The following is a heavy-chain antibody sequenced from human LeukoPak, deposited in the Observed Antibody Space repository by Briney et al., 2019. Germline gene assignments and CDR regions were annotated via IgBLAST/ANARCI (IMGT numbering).Heavy chain of an antibody. D-gene: IGHD6-13*01. V-gene: IGHV5-51*01. CDR3: ARLRYSSSWYGRSRYYFDY. CDR2: IYPGDSDT. J-gene: IGHJ4*02. Sequence: GESLKISCKGSGYSFISYWIGWVRQMPGKGLEWMGIIYPGDSDTRYSPSFQGQVTISADKSISTAYLQWSSLKASDTAMYYCARLRYSSSWYGRSRYYFDYWGQGTLVTVSS. CDR1: GYSFISYW.